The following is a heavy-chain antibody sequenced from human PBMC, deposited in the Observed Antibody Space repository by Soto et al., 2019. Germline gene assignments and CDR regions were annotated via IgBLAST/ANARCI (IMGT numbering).Heavy chain of an antibody. CDR2: INWNGGST. V-gene: IGHV3-20*04. CDR1: GFTFDDYG. Sequence: GGSLRLSCTASGFTFDDYGMSWVRQAPGKGLEWVSGINWNGGSTGYADSVKGRFTISRDNAKNSLYLQMNSLRAEDTALYYCARVPPGGYSGYDSAFDIWGQGTMVTVSS. CDR3: ARVPPGGYSGYDSAFDI. J-gene: IGHJ3*02. D-gene: IGHD5-12*01.